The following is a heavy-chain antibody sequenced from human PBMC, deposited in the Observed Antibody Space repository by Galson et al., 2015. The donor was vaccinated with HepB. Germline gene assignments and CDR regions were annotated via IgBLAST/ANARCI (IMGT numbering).Heavy chain of an antibody. V-gene: IGHV6-1*01. CDR3: ASEDVSDYNPHYYGLDV. Sequence: CAISGDSVSNTGTAWHWIRQSPSRGLEWLGRTYFRSKWYSDCATSVKSRLSINSDTSNNHFTLHLSSVTPEDTAVYFCASEDVSDYNPHYYGLDVWGQGTTVAVSS. J-gene: IGHJ6*02. CDR1: GDSVSNTGTA. D-gene: IGHD3-10*01. CDR2: TYFRSKWYS.